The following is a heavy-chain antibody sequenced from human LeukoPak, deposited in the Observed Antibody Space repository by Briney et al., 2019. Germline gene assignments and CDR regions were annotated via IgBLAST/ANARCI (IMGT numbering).Heavy chain of an antibody. Sequence: GGSLRLSCAASGFTFSNYWMSWVRQAPGKGLEWVANIKQDGSEKYYVDSVKGRFTISRDNAKNSLYVQMNSLRAEDTAVYYCAGWPIFSDAFHIWAKGQWSPSLQ. D-gene: IGHD2-15*01. CDR2: IKQDGSEK. J-gene: IGHJ3*02. CDR3: AGWPIFSDAFHI. V-gene: IGHV3-7*01. CDR1: GFTFSNYW.